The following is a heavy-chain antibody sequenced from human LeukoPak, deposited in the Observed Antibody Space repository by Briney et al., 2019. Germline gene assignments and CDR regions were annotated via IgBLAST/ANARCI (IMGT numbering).Heavy chain of an antibody. CDR2: ISYLSSHI. V-gene: IGHV3-21*01. Sequence: GGSLRLSCSASGFTFSEYDMNWFRQAPGKGLEWVSSISYLSSHIYYGDSVKGRFSISRDNAKNSLYLQMNTLGAEDTATYYCGRAFPPLRTSSAGDLWGQGILVTVSS. CDR3: GRAFPPLRTSSAGDL. J-gene: IGHJ4*02. CDR1: GFTFSEYD. D-gene: IGHD3-16*01.